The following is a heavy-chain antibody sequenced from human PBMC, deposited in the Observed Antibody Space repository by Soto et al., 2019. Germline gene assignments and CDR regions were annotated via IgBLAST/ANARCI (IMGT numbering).Heavy chain of an antibody. D-gene: IGHD3-16*01. J-gene: IGHJ4*02. Sequence: EVQLVESGGGLVQPGGSLRLSCAASGFPFETYWMSWVRQGPGKGLEWVANLKADGSETYYVDSVKGRFTISRDNSRTSLYLQMNSLRDEETTVYYCAKGGHIDFCGQGTLPTVSS. CDR3: AKGGHIDF. CDR2: LKADGSET. V-gene: IGHV3-7*03. CDR1: GFPFETYW.